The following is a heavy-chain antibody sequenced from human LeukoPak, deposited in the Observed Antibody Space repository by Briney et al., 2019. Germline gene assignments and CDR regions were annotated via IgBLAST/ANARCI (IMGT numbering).Heavy chain of an antibody. CDR1: GGTFSSYA. CDR3: ARCVWGSYRYPPYYFDY. D-gene: IGHD3-16*02. Sequence: SVKVSCKASGGTFSSYAISWVRQAPGQGLEWMGRIIPIFGTANYAQKFQGRVTITTDESTSTAYMEPSSLRSEDTAVYYCARCVWGSYRYPPYYFDYCGQGTLVTVSS. CDR2: IIPIFGTA. J-gene: IGHJ4*02. V-gene: IGHV1-69*05.